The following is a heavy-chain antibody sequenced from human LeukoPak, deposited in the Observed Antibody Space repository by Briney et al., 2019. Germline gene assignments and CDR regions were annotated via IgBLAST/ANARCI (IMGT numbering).Heavy chain of an antibody. CDR3: ARKSRSGYNDFDC. V-gene: IGHV5-51*01. CDR2: IYPGDSDT. D-gene: IGHD5-24*01. CDR1: GYPSTTYW. Sequence: GESLQISCKGSGYPSTTYWIGWVRQMPGKGLEGMGIIYPGDSDTRYSPSFQGQATISADTSISTAYPQWSSLKASDTAVYYCARKSRSGYNDFDCWGQGTLVTVSS. J-gene: IGHJ4*02.